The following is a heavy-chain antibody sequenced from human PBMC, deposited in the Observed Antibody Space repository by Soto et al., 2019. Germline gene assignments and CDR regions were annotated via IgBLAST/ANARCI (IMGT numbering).Heavy chain of an antibody. J-gene: IGHJ5*02. V-gene: IGHV4-61*01. CDR1: GGSVSSGSYY. CDR2: IYHSGST. CDR3: ARHSDYDAALSWFDP. Sequence: QVQLQESGPGLVRPSETLSLTCTVSGGSVSSGSYYWTWIRQPPAKGLEWIGYIYHSGSTNYNPSLKSRVTISVDKSKSQLSLNLRSVTAADSAVYFCARHSDYDAALSWFDPWGQGILVTVSS. D-gene: IGHD5-12*01.